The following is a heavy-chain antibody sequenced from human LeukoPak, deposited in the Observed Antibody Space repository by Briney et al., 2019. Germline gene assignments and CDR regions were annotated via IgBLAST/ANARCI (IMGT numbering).Heavy chain of an antibody. Sequence: PGGSLRLSCAASGFTFSSYWMSWVRQAPGKGLEWVANINRDGTEKYYVGSVEGRFTISRDNAKNSLYLQMSNLRAEDTAVYFCARGGGLDVWGQGATVTVSS. CDR3: ARGGGLDV. CDR1: GFTFSSYW. CDR2: INRDGTEK. D-gene: IGHD3-16*01. J-gene: IGHJ6*02. V-gene: IGHV3-7*03.